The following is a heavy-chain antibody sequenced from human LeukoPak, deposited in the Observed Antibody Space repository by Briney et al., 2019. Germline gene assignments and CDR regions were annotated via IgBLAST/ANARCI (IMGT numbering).Heavy chain of an antibody. CDR1: GFTFSKHW. CDR3: VRDLGATNWFDS. V-gene: IGHV3-74*01. CDR2: IDSDGTDT. J-gene: IGHJ5*01. Sequence: GSLRLSCVVSGFTFSKHWMHRVRLSPDKGLVWVSYIDSDGTDTNYADFVKGRFTISRDNGKNTLYLQMNSLRAEDTAIYFCVRDLGATNWFDSWGQGTLVTVSS.